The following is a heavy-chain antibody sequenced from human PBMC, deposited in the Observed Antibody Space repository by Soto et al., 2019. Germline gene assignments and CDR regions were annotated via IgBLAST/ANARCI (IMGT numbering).Heavy chain of an antibody. D-gene: IGHD6-19*01. CDR1: GFSLSSTAVG. CDR3: AHGRGWLSDY. CDR2: IYWDDDN. V-gene: IGHV2-5*02. J-gene: IGHJ4*02. Sequence: QITLRESGPTLVKPTQTLTLTCSFSGFSLSSTAVGVNWIRQPPGKAPEWLALIYWDDDNHYSPSLKSRLTITKDTSKTQVVFTMTNIDPVDTATYYCAHGRGWLSDYWGQGILVTVSS.